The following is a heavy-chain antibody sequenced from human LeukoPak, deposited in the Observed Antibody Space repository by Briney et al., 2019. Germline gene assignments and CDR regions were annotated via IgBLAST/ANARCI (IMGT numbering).Heavy chain of an antibody. CDR2: INHSGST. V-gene: IGHV4-34*01. D-gene: IGHD5-18*01. Sequence: PSETLSLTCAVYGGSFSGYYWSWIRQTPGKGLEWIGEINHSGSTNYNPSLKSRVTISVDTSKNQFSLKLSSVTAADTAVYYCARGGEERVDTAMVRRFDYWGQGTLVTVSS. CDR1: GGSFSGYY. CDR3: ARGGEERVDTAMVRRFDY. J-gene: IGHJ4*02.